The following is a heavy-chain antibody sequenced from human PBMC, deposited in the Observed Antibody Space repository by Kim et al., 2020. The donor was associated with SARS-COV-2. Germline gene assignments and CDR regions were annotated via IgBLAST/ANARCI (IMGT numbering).Heavy chain of an antibody. Sequence: SDAQKYQGRVTMTRDTSTSTVYMELSRLRSEDTAVYYCARKSIFGDYFDYSGQGTLVTVSS. CDR3: ARKSIFGDYFDY. J-gene: IGHJ4*02. D-gene: IGHD3-3*01. V-gene: IGHV1-46*01.